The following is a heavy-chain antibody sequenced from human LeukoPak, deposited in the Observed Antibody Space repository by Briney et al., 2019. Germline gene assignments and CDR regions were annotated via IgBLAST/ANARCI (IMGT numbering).Heavy chain of an antibody. V-gene: IGHV4-31*03. J-gene: IGHJ4*02. CDR2: IYYSGST. CDR1: GGSISSGGYY. Sequence: PSETLSLTCTVSGGSISSGGYYWNWIRQYPGKDLEWVGYIYYSGSTYYNSSLQSRVTISLDTPNNQFSLKLSSVTAADTAVYYCVRCHGSGTTPLNWGQGTLVTVSS. D-gene: IGHD3-10*01. CDR3: VRCHGSGTTPLN.